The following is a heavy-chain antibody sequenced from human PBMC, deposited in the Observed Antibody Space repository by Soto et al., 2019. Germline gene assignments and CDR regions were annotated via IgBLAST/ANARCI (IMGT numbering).Heavy chain of an antibody. J-gene: IGHJ6*03. V-gene: IGHV4-39*01. CDR3: ASLTVYNYYYYMDV. CDR1: GGSISSSSYY. CDR2: IYYSGST. D-gene: IGHD4-4*01. Sequence: SETLSLTCTVSGGSISSSSYYWGWIRQPPGKGLEWIGSIYYSGSTYYNPSLKSRVTISVDTSKNQFSLKLSSVTAADTAVYYCASLTVYNYYYYMDVWGKGTTVT.